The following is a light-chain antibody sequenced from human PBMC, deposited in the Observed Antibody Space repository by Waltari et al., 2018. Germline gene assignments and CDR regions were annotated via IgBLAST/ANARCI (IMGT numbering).Light chain of an antibody. CDR3: CSYAGSSTSWV. Sequence: QSVLTQPASVSGSPGQSTTIPCTGTSSAVGRYNLVSCYQQHPGKAPKLMIYEVSKRPSGVSNRFSCSKSGNTASLTISGLQAEDEADYYCCSYAGSSTSWVFGGGTKLTVL. CDR2: EVS. J-gene: IGLJ3*02. CDR1: SSAVGRYNL. V-gene: IGLV2-23*02.